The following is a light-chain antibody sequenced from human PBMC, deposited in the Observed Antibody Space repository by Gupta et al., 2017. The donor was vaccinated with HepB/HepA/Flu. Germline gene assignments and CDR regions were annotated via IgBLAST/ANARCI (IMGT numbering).Light chain of an antibody. J-gene: IGLJ2*01. CDR3: NSRDSSGNHHLV. CDR2: GKN. V-gene: IGLV3-19*01. Sequence: TLLTQDPAVSVTLGQTVRITCQGDSLRSYYASWYQQKPGQAPVLVIYGKNNRPSGIPDRFSGSNSGNTASLTIAGARAEDEADYYCNSRDSSGNHHLVFGGGTKLTVL. CDR1: SLRSYY.